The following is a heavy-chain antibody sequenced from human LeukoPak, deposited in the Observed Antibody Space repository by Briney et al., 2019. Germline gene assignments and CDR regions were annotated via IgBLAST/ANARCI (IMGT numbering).Heavy chain of an antibody. D-gene: IGHD5-18*01. J-gene: IGHJ4*02. Sequence: GGSLRLSCAASGFTFSNAWMSWVRQAPGKGLEWVGRIKSKTDGGTTDYAAPVKGRFTISRDDSKNTLYLQMNSLKTEDTAVYYCTTDESPGYSYVPSGVYFDYWGQGTLVTVPS. CDR2: IKSKTDGGTT. CDR3: TTDESPGYSYVPSGVYFDY. CDR1: GFTFSNAW. V-gene: IGHV3-15*01.